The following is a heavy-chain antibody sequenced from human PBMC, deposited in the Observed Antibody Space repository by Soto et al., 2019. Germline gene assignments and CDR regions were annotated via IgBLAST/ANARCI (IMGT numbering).Heavy chain of an antibody. CDR3: ARDTNRLYYYGSGPTFGSSWPEDAFDI. V-gene: IGHV1-24*01. CDR2: FDPEDGET. J-gene: IGHJ3*02. D-gene: IGHD3-10*01. Sequence: GASVKVSCKVSGYTLTELSMHWVRQAPGKGLEWMGGFDPEDGETIYAQKFQGRVTMTEDTSTDTAYMELSSLRSEDTAVYYCARDTNRLYYYGSGPTFGSSWPEDAFDIWGQGTMVTVSS. CDR1: GYTLTELS.